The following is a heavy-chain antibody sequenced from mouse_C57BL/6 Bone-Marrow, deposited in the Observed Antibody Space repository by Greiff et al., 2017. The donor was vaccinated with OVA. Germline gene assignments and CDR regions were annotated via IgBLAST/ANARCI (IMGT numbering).Heavy chain of an antibody. CDR1: GYTFTNYW. Sequence: VQLQQSGAELVRPGTSVKMSCKASGYTFTNYWIGWAKQRPGHGLEWIGDIYPGGGYTNYNEKFKGKATLTADKSSSTAYMQFSSLTSEDSAIYYCARDYYGYFDVWGTGTTVTVSS. CDR2: IYPGGGYT. D-gene: IGHD2-4*01. V-gene: IGHV1-63*01. J-gene: IGHJ1*03. CDR3: ARDYYGYFDV.